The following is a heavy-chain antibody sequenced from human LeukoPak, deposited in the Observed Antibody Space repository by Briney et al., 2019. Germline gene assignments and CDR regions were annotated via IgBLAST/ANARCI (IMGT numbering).Heavy chain of an antibody. V-gene: IGHV1-2*02. D-gene: IGHD4-17*01. CDR3: ARDYGDYGDLNWFDP. CDR1: GYTFTGYY. Sequence: GASVKVSCKASGYTFTGYYMHWVRQAPGQGLEWMGWINPNSGGTNYAQKFRGRVTMTRDTSISTAYMELSRLRSDDTAAYYCARDYGDYGDLNWFDPWGQGTLVTVSS. J-gene: IGHJ5*02. CDR2: INPNSGGT.